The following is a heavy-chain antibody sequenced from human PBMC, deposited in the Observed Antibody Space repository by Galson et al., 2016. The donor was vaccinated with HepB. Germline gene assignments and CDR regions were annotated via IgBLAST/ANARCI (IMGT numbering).Heavy chain of an antibody. Sequence: SVKVSCKASGYTFSNYDITWVRQATGQGLEWMGWMNPYSGNTGYAQVFRGRVTMTGDASISTAYLELSSLTSDDTAIYFCARAWGNQLLSDSWGQGALVTVSS. CDR1: GYTFSNYD. D-gene: IGHD2-2*01. CDR3: ARAWGNQLLSDS. CDR2: MNPYSGNT. V-gene: IGHV1-8*01. J-gene: IGHJ5*01.